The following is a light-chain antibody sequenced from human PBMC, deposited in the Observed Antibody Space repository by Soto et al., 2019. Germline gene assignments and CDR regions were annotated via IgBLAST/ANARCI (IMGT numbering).Light chain of an antibody. CDR2: DVT. CDR1: SSDVGGYNY. J-gene: IGLJ1*01. V-gene: IGLV2-8*01. CDR3: SSYAGTHVV. Sequence: QSALTQPPSASGSPGQSVTISRTGTSSDVGGYNYVSWYQQHPGKAPKLMIYDVTKRPSGVPDRFSGSKSGNTASLTVSGLQAEDEADYYCSSYAGTHVVFGTGTKVTVL.